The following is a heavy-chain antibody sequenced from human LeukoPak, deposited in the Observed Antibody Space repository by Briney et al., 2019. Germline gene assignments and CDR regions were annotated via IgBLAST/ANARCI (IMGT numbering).Heavy chain of an antibody. D-gene: IGHD6-13*01. CDR3: AKDYSSSSGY. CDR1: GFTFSSYA. Sequence: GGSLRLSCAASGFTFSSYAMSWVRQVPGKGLEWVSSISGSGDGRYNGESVKGRFTISRDNSKNTVYLQMNSLRAEDTAVYYCAKDYSSSSGYWGQGTLVTVSS. V-gene: IGHV3-23*01. J-gene: IGHJ4*02. CDR2: ISGSGDGR.